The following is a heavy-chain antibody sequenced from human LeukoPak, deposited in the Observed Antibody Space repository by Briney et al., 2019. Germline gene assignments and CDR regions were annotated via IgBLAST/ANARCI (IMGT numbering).Heavy chain of an antibody. CDR1: GFTFSSYG. CDR2: IWYDGSNK. V-gene: IGHV3-33*01. Sequence: GGSLRLSCAASGFTFSSYGMNWVRQAPGKGLEWVAVIWYDGSNKYYADSVKGRFTISRDNSKNTLYLQMNSLRAEDTAVYYCARDRRGTGDSYGDYWGQGTLVTVSS. CDR3: ARDRRGTGDSYGDY. J-gene: IGHJ4*02. D-gene: IGHD5-18*01.